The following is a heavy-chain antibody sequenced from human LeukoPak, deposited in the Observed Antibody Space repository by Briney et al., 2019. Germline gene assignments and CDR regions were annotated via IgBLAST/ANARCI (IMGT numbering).Heavy chain of an antibody. J-gene: IGHJ3*02. CDR2: MNPNSGGT. D-gene: IGHD3-3*01. CDR1: GYTFTSYY. Sequence: ASVKVSFKASGYTFTSYYMHLVRQAPGQGLEWMGWMNPNSGGTNYAQKFQGRVTMSRDTSISTAYMELSRLRSHDTAVYYCASVHYDFWSGGIAFDIWGQGTMVTVSS. V-gene: IGHV1-2*02. CDR3: ASVHYDFWSGGIAFDI.